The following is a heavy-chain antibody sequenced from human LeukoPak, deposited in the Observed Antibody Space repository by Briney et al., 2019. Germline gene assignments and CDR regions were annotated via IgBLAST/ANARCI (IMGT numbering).Heavy chain of an antibody. V-gene: IGHV3-33*06. CDR2: IWYDGSNK. CDR1: GFTFSTYG. J-gene: IGHJ4*02. CDR3: AKDLRYYDFWSGLADY. D-gene: IGHD3-3*01. Sequence: GGSLRLSCAASGFTFSTYGMQWVRQAAGKGLEWVALIWYDGSNKYYADSVKGRFTISRDNSKNTLYLQMNSLRAEDTAVYYCAKDLRYYDFWSGLADYWGQGTLVTVSS.